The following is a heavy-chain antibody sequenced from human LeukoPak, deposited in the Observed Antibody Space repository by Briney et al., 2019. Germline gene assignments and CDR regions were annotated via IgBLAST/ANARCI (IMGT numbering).Heavy chain of an antibody. Sequence: ASVRVSYKASGYTFTGYYMHWVRQAPGQGLEWMGWINPNSGGTNYAQKFQGRVTMTRDTSISTAYMELSRLRSDDTAVYYCARKLRYCSGGSCYWFDPWGQGTLVTVSS. CDR2: INPNSGGT. CDR3: ARKLRYCSGGSCYWFDP. D-gene: IGHD2-15*01. CDR1: GYTFTGYY. J-gene: IGHJ5*02. V-gene: IGHV1-2*02.